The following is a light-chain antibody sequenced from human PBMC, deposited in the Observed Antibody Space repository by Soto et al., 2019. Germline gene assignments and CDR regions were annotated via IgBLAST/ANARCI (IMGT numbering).Light chain of an antibody. V-gene: IGKV3-20*01. Sequence: EIVLTHSPGTLSLSPGERATLSCRASQSVSSSYLAWYQRKPGQAPRLFIYGASSRATGIPDRFSGSGSGTDFTLNSSRLEPDEFPVYYCQQYGSSPWTFRQGTKGEIK. J-gene: IGKJ1*01. CDR2: GAS. CDR3: QQYGSSPWT. CDR1: QSVSSSY.